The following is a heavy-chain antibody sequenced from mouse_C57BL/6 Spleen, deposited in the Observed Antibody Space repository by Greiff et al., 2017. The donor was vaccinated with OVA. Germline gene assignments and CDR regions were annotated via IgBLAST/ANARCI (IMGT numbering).Heavy chain of an antibody. CDR3: ARVYYDYDDGYAMDY. CDR2: INYDGSST. V-gene: IGHV5-16*01. J-gene: IGHJ4*01. CDR1: GFTFSDYY. Sequence: DVKLVESEGGLVQPGSSMKLSCTASGFTFSDYYMAWVRQVPEKGLEWVANINYDGSSTYYLDSLKSRFIISIDNAKNILYLQMSSLKSEDTATYYCARVYYDYDDGYAMDYWGQGTSVTVSS. D-gene: IGHD2-4*01.